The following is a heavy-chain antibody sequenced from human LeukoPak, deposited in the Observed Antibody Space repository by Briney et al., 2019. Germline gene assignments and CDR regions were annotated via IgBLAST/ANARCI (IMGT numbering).Heavy chain of an antibody. CDR3: ARDDIAVATCFDY. CDR1: GFTIDDYG. J-gene: IGHJ4*02. CDR2: INWSGSST. D-gene: IGHD6-19*01. Sequence: GGSLRLSSAASGFTIDDYGMSWVRQAPGQGLVWGSGINWSGSSTGHADSVKGRITITRDNAKNSRYLQMNSLRAEDTAVYYCARDDIAVATCFDYWGQGTLVTVSS. V-gene: IGHV3-20*03.